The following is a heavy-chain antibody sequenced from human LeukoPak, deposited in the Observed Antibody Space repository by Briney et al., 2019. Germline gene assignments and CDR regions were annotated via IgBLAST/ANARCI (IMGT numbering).Heavy chain of an antibody. D-gene: IGHD6-19*01. V-gene: IGHV3-23*01. J-gene: IGHJ4*02. CDR3: AKGLSPLYSSGWYYFDY. Sequence: PGGSLRLSCAASGFTFSSYAMSWLRQAPAKGLEWVSAISGSGGSTYYADSVKGRFTISRDNSNNTLYLQMNSLRGEDTAVYYCAKGLSPLYSSGWYYFDYWGQGTLVTVSS. CDR2: ISGSGGST. CDR1: GFTFSSYA.